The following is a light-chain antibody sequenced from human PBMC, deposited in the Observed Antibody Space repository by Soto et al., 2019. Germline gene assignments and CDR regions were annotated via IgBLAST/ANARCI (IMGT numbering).Light chain of an antibody. J-gene: IGLJ2*01. Sequence: NFMLTQPHSVSESPGKTVTISCTRSSGSIASNYVQWYQQRPGSAPTTVIYEDNQRPSGVPDRFSGSIDSSSNSASLTISGRKTEDEADYYGQYYESSNLDVVFGGGTKLTVL. CDR2: EDN. V-gene: IGLV6-57*04. CDR1: SGSIASNY. CDR3: QYYESSNLDVV.